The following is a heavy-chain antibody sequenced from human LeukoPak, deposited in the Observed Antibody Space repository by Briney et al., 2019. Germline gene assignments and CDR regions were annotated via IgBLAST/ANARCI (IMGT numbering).Heavy chain of an antibody. CDR1: GYTFTAYF. J-gene: IGHJ6*03. D-gene: IGHD6-13*01. CDR3: ARDRHIAAAVYYYYMDV. V-gene: IGHV1-2*02. Sequence: ASVKVSCKASGYTFTAYFMHWVRQAPGQGLEWMGWINPNSGGRHYAQKFQGRVTMTRDTSISTAYMELSRLRYDDTAVYYCARDRHIAAAVYYYYMDVWGKGTPVTVSS. CDR2: INPNSGGR.